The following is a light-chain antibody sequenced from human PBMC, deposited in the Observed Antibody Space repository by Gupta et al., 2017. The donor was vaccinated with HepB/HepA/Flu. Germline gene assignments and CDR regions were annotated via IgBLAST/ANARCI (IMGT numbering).Light chain of an antibody. V-gene: IGLV1-44*01. J-gene: IGLJ3*02. CDR2: SHT. CDR1: SSNIGSNS. Sequence: SDVTQPPSASGTPGQRVPIPCSRSSSNIGSNSVNWYQKFPGTAPKLLIYSHTQRPSGVPDRFSGSKSGTSASLAISGLQSEDEADYYCAAWDDSLSALVFGGGTTLTVL. CDR3: AAWDDSLSALV.